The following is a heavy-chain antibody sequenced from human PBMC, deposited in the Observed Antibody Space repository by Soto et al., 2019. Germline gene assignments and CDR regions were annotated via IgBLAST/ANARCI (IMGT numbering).Heavy chain of an antibody. CDR1: GDILDTYA. D-gene: IGHD3-10*01. CDR3: ARDFSGLPHFDY. V-gene: IGHV3-23*01. Sequence: GRSLRLSCAVSGDILDTYAMIWVRRAPGKGLEWVSGISVPGGSTYYADSVKGRFTISRDSSKNTVYLQMNSLTTEDTAVYYCARDFSGLPHFDYWGHGAPVTVSS. J-gene: IGHJ4*01. CDR2: ISVPGGST.